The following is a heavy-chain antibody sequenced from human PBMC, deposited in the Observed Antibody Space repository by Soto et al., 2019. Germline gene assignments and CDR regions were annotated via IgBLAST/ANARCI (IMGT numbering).Heavy chain of an antibody. D-gene: IGHD3-22*01. CDR3: AKDTDYYDSSGAFDY. J-gene: IGHJ4*02. Sequence: PGGSLRLSSAASGFTFSGYAMSWVRQSPGKGLEWVSAISGSGGSTYYADSVKGRFTISRDNSKNTLYLQMNSLRAEDTAVYYCAKDTDYYDSSGAFDYWGQGTLVTVSS. V-gene: IGHV3-23*01. CDR2: ISGSGGST. CDR1: GFTFSGYA.